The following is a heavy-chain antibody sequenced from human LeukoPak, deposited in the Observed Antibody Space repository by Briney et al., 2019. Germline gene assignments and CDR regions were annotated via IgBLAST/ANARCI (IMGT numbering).Heavy chain of an antibody. D-gene: IGHD6-13*01. CDR3: ARDGMGSSWYSYYFDY. J-gene: IGHJ4*02. CDR2: INWNGGST. CDR1: GFTFDDYG. Sequence: GGSLRLSCAASGFTFDDYGMSWVRQAPGKGLEWVSGINWNGGSTGYADSVKGRFTISRDNAKNSLYLQMNSLRAEDTASYYCARDGMGSSWYSYYFDYWGQGTLVTVSS. V-gene: IGHV3-20*04.